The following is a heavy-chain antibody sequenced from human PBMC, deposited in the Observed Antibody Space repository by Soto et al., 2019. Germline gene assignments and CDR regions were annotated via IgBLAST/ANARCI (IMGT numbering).Heavy chain of an antibody. Sequence: QVQLQQWGAGLLKPSETLSLTCAVYGGSFSGYYWSWIRQPPGKGLEWIGEINHSGSTNYNPSITSRVTISVDTSKNQFSLKLSSVTAADTAVYYCARGKGHYYYCGMDVWGQGTTVTVSS. CDR1: GGSFSGYY. CDR2: INHSGST. CDR3: ARGKGHYYYCGMDV. J-gene: IGHJ6*02. V-gene: IGHV4-34*01.